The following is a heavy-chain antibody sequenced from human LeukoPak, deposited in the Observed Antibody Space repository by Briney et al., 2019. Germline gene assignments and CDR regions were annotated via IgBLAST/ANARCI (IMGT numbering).Heavy chain of an antibody. V-gene: IGHV4-39*01. D-gene: IGHD3-10*01. Sequence: SETLSLTCTVSGGSISSSIYYWGWIRQPPGKGLEWIGSIYYSGSTYYNPSLKSRVTISVDTSKNQFSLKVSSVTAADTAVYYCARQRATDYYGKYYFDYWGQGTLVTVSS. CDR1: GGSISSSIYY. CDR3: ARQRATDYYGKYYFDY. J-gene: IGHJ4*02. CDR2: IYYSGST.